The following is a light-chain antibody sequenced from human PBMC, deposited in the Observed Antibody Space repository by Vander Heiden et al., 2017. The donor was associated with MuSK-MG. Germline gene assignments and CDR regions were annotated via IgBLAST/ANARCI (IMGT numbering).Light chain of an antibody. CDR1: QDISNY. Sequence: IPLTHSPSSLSASVGDRVTITCQASQDISNYLNWYQQKPGKAPKLLIYDASNLETGVPSRFSGSGSGTDFTFTISSLQPEDIATYYCQQYDNLPLTFGGGTKVEIK. V-gene: IGKV1-33*01. J-gene: IGKJ4*01. CDR3: QQYDNLPLT. CDR2: DAS.